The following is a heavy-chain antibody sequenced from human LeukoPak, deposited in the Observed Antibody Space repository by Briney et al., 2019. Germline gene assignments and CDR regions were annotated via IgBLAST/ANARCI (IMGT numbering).Heavy chain of an antibody. CDR1: GFTFSSYG. CDR3: ARADFWSGHYYYFYGMDV. D-gene: IGHD3-3*01. CDR2: ISYDGSNK. J-gene: IGHJ6*02. Sequence: GRSLRLSCAASGFTFSSYGMHWVRQAPGKGLEWVAVISYDGSNKYYADSVKGRFTISRDNSKNTLYLQMNSLRAEDTAIYYCARADFWSGHYYYFYGMDVWGQGTTLTVSS. V-gene: IGHV3-30*03.